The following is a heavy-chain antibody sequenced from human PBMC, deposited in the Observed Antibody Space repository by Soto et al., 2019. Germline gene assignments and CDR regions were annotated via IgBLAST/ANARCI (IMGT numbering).Heavy chain of an antibody. D-gene: IGHD6-19*01. CDR2: ISGSGGGA. V-gene: IGHV3-23*01. CDR3: PKEQASVAAIPVSASLLNRSSDL. J-gene: IGHJ2*01. Sequence: KGLEWVSAISGSGGGAYYADSVKGRFTISRDNSKNTLYLQMNSLRAEDTAVYFFPKEQASVAAIPVSASLLNRSSDL.